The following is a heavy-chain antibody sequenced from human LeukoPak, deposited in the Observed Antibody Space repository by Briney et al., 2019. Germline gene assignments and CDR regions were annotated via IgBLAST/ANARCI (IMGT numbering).Heavy chain of an antibody. CDR3: ARVPYDILTGYYRFDY. Sequence: GASVKVSCKASGYAFTGYYMHWVRQAPGQGLEWMGWINPNSGGTNYAQKFQGRVTMTRDTSISTAYMELSRLRSDDTAVYYCARVPYDILTGYYRFDYWGQGTLVTVSS. J-gene: IGHJ4*02. V-gene: IGHV1-2*02. CDR2: INPNSGGT. CDR1: GYAFTGYY. D-gene: IGHD3-9*01.